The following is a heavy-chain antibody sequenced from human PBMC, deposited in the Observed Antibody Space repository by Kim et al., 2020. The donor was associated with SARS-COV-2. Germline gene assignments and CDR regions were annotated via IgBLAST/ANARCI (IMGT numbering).Heavy chain of an antibody. CDR1: AYNFANYW. CDR2: IDPRDFFT. V-gene: IGHV5-10-1*01. D-gene: IGHD6-25*01. J-gene: IGHJ4*02. CDR3: TSAADYDN. Sequence: GESLKISCKSSAYNFANYWITWVRQMPGKGLEWMGRIDPRDFFTTYSPDFQGHVSISADKSIRTAYLQWSSLKTSDTAVYFCTSAADYDNWGQGTLVTVSS.